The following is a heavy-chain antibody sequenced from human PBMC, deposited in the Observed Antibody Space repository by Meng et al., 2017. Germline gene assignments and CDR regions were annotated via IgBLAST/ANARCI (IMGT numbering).Heavy chain of an antibody. D-gene: IGHD2-2*01. CDR1: GHSLTSFA. Sequence: MQACSACRTPVRLVKVSLNASGHSLTSFAINLPRQAPGQGLQWMGWIDTKTGNPTYVPGFTGRLVFSLDTSVSTAYLQISGLKADDTAVYYCTRDGYSDCSRTSCFDSWGQGTLVTVSS. CDR3: TRDGYSDCSRTSCFDS. V-gene: IGHV7-4-1*02. J-gene: IGHJ4*02. CDR2: IDTKTGNP.